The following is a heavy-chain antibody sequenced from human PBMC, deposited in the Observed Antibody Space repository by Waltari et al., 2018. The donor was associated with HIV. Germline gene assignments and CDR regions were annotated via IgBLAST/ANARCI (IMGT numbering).Heavy chain of an antibody. CDR2: INWDTGAT. D-gene: IGHD2-2*01. V-gene: IGHV1-2*02. CDR3: ARRKSSSSRAFDS. CDR1: GYTFTTHY. Sequence: QVQLVQSGAEVKKSGASVRVTCTASGYTFTTHYIHWVRQAPGQGLEWMGWINWDTGATQYAQRFQGRVTMTRDTSITSAYMELSRLKTDDTALYFCARRKSSSSRAFDSWGQGTLVTVSS. J-gene: IGHJ4*02.